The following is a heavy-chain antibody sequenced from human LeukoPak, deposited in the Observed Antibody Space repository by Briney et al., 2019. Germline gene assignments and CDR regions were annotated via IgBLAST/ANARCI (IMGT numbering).Heavy chain of an antibody. D-gene: IGHD4/OR15-4a*01. CDR3: AREALYGGNRGFDY. V-gene: IGHV3-7*05. CDR1: GLTLSSNW. CDR2: IKEDGSQK. Sequence: AGGSQRLSCAASGLTLSSNWMGWVRQAPGKGLEWVATIKEDGSQKYYVGSVKGRFTISRDNAKYSLYLQMNSLRAEDTAVYYCAREALYGGNRGFDYWGQGILVTVSS. J-gene: IGHJ4*02.